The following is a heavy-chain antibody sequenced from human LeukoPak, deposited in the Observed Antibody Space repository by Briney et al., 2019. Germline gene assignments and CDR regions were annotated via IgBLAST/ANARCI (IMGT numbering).Heavy chain of an antibody. D-gene: IGHD5-12*01. V-gene: IGHV3-66*01. Sequence: QAGGSLRLSCAASGFTVSSNYMSWVRQAPGKGLEWVSVIYSGGSTYYADSVKGRFTISRDNSKNTLYLQMNSLRAEDTAVYYCARDSAGGYDPRPFDYWGQGTLVTVSS. CDR3: ARDSAGGYDPRPFDY. CDR1: GFTVSSNY. CDR2: IYSGGST. J-gene: IGHJ4*02.